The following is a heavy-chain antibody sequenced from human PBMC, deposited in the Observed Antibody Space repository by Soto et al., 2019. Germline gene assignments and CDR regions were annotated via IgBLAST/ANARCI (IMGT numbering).Heavy chain of an antibody. CDR1: GSTFTSYG. V-gene: IGHV1-18*01. CDR2: ISAYNGNT. CDR3: ARAFEYSSSSGLLGWFDP. Sequence: QVQLVQSGAEVKKPGASVKVSCKASGSTFTSYGISWVRQAPGQGLEWMGWISAYNGNTNYAQKRQGRVTMTTDTSTSTAYMELRSLRSDDTAVYYCARAFEYSSSSGLLGWFDPWGQGTLVTVSS. J-gene: IGHJ5*02. D-gene: IGHD6-6*01.